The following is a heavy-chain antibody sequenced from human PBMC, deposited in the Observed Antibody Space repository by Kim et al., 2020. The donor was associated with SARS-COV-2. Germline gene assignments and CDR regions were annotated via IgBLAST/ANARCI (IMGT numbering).Heavy chain of an antibody. Sequence: SETLSLTCAVYGGSFSGYYWSWIRQPPGKGLEWIGEINHSGSTNYNPSLKSRVTISVDTSKNQFSLKLSSVTAADTAVYYCASFRGYGYSYGPGRFDYWGQGTLVTVSS. J-gene: IGHJ4*02. CDR2: INHSGST. V-gene: IGHV4-34*01. CDR1: GGSFSGYY. CDR3: ASFRGYGYSYGPGRFDY. D-gene: IGHD5-18*01.